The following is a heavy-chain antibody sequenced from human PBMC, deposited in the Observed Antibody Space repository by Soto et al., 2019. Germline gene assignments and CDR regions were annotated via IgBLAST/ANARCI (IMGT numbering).Heavy chain of an antibody. Sequence: QVQLVESGGGVVQPGRSLRLSCAASGFIFSASGMHWVRQAPGKGLQWVAFISDDGSTTNYVDSVEGRFTISRDNFKNILYLQTSSLSAEDTAVYYCAKDMDYYDSSGYFTRGHYALDFWGQGTTVTVSS. D-gene: IGHD3-22*01. J-gene: IGHJ6*02. V-gene: IGHV3-30*18. CDR2: ISDDGSTT. CDR1: GFIFSASG. CDR3: AKDMDYYDSSGYFTRGHYALDF.